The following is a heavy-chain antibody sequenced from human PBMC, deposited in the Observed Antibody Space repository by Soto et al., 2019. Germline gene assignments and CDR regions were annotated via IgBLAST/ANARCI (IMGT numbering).Heavy chain of an antibody. D-gene: IGHD3-22*01. V-gene: IGHV3-49*03. J-gene: IGHJ5*02. CDR3: TRSHYYDSSGWFDP. Sequence: GGSLRLSCTASGFTFGDYAMTWFRQAPGKGLEWVGFIRSKPYGGTTEYAASVKGRFTISRDDSKSIAYLQMNSLKTEDTAVYYCTRSHYYDSSGWFDPWGQGTLVTVS. CDR1: GFTFGDYA. CDR2: IRSKPYGGTT.